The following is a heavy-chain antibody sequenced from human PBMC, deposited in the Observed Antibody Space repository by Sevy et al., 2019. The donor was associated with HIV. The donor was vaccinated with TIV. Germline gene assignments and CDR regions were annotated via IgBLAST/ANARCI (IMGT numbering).Heavy chain of an antibody. CDR3: ARHSKLGAYFDY. V-gene: IGHV4-59*01. J-gene: IGHJ4*02. Sequence: SETLSLTCTVSGGSISSYYWSWIRQPPGKGLEWIGYIYYSGSTNYNPSLKSRVTISVDTSKNQFSLKLSSVTAADTAVYYWARHSKLGAYFDYWGQGTLVTVSS. D-gene: IGHD1-26*01. CDR1: GGSISSYY. CDR2: IYYSGST.